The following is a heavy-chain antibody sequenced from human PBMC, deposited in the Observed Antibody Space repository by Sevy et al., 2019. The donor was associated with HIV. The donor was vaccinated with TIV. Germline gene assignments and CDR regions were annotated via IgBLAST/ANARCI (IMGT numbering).Heavy chain of an antibody. Sequence: ASVKVSCKASGGTFSSYAISWVRQAPGQGLEWMGGIIPIFGTANYAQKFQGRVTITADESTSTAYMELSSLRSEDTAVXYCTXXGXPSVPXXVYFXXWXQGTLVTVSS. CDR2: IIPIFGTA. J-gene: IGHJ4*02. CDR3: TXXGXPSVPXXVYFXX. CDR1: GGTFSSYA. V-gene: IGHV1-69*13. D-gene: IGHD3-10*01.